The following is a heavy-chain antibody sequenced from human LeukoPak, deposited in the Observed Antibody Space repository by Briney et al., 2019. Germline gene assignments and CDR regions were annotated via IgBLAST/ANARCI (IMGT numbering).Heavy chain of an antibody. Sequence: GASVKVSCKASGYTFTGYYMHWVRQAPGQGLEWRGWINPNSGGTNYAQKFQGRVTMTRDTSISTAYMELSRLRSDDTAVYYCAGTTLREYYYYGMDVWGQGATVTVSS. J-gene: IGHJ6*02. D-gene: IGHD5-12*01. CDR3: AGTTLREYYYYGMDV. V-gene: IGHV1-2*02. CDR2: INPNSGGT. CDR1: GYTFTGYY.